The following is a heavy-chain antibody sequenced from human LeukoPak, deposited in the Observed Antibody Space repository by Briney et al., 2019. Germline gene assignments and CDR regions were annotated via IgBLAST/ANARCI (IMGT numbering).Heavy chain of an antibody. V-gene: IGHV3-11*01. CDR2: ISSGGYTI. Sequence: GGSLRLSCAASGFIFSDYYMSWIRQAPGKGLEWVSYISSGGYTISYADSVRGRFTISRDNAKNSLYLQMNSLRAEDTAVYYCAREVVVPGAPYFFDYWGQGILVTVSS. J-gene: IGHJ4*02. CDR1: GFIFSDYY. D-gene: IGHD2-2*01. CDR3: AREVVVPGAPYFFDY.